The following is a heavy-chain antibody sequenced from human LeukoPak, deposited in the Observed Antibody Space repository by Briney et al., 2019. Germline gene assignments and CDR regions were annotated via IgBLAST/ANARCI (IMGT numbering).Heavy chain of an antibody. D-gene: IGHD4-17*01. J-gene: IGHJ4*02. CDR2: IWYDGSNK. Sequence: GGSLRLSRAASGFTFSSYGMHWVRQAPGKGLEWVAVIWYDGSNKYYADSVKGRFTISRDNSKNTLYLQMNSLRAEDTAVYYCARDRFPYGDYDFDYWGQGTLVTVSS. V-gene: IGHV3-33*01. CDR3: ARDRFPYGDYDFDY. CDR1: GFTFSSYG.